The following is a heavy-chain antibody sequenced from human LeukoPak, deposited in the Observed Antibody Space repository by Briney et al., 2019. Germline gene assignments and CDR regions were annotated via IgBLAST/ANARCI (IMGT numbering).Heavy chain of an antibody. CDR2: INPNSGGT. D-gene: IGHD3-22*01. CDR3: ARGVYDSSGYYPLFDY. Sequence: ASVKVSCKASGYTFTGYYMHWVRQAPGQGLEWMGWINPNSGGTNYAQKFQGRVTMTRDTSISTAYMELSRLRSDDTAVYYCARGVYDSSGYYPLFDYWGQGTLVTVSS. V-gene: IGHV1-2*02. J-gene: IGHJ4*02. CDR1: GYTFTGYY.